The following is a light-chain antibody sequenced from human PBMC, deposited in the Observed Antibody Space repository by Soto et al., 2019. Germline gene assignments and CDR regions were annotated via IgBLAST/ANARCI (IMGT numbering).Light chain of an antibody. CDR3: QQRSNWPLT. V-gene: IGKV3D-20*02. CDR2: DAS. CDR1: QSVSSSY. J-gene: IGKJ4*02. Sequence: VVLTQSPATLSLSAVGRATLSCRASQSVSSSYVAWYQQKPGQAPRLLIYDASNRATDIPDRFSGRGSGRDFTLTISSLEPEDFAVYFGQQRSNWPLTFGGGTKVDIK.